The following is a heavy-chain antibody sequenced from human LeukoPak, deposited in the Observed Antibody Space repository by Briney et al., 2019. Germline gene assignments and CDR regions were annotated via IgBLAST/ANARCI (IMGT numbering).Heavy chain of an antibody. J-gene: IGHJ4*02. D-gene: IGHD3-3*01. CDR2: IIPIFGTA. V-gene: IGHV1-69*05. CDR3: ARAYRPVLRFLEWLLQPFDY. CDR1: GGTFSSYA. Sequence: ASVKVSCKASGGTFSSYAISWVRQAPGQGLEWMGGIIPIFGTANYAQKFQGRVTITTDESTSTAYMELSSLRSEDTAVYYCARAYRPVLRFLEWLLQPFDYWGREPWSPSPQ.